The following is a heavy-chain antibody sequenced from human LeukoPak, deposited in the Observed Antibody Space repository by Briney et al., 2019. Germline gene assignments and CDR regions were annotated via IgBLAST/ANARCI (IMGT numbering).Heavy chain of an antibody. CDR2: ISDSGGSA. V-gene: IGHV3-23*01. CDR1: GFTFNTYA. CDR3: AKDPRRTARLITFGGGSPYYFDY. Sequence: GGSLRLSCAASGFTFNTYAMSWVRQAPGKGLEWVSAISDSGGSAYYADSVKGRFTISRDNSKNTLYLQMNSLRAEDTAVYYCAKDPRRTARLITFGGGSPYYFDYWDQGTLVTGSS. J-gene: IGHJ4*02. D-gene: IGHD3-16*01.